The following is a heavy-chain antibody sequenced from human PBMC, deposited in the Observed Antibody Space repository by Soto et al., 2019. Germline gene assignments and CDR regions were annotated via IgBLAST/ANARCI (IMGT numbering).Heavy chain of an antibody. D-gene: IGHD5-12*01. CDR2: INPNSGGT. Sequence: QVQLVQSGAEVKKPGASVKVSCKASGYTFTGYYMHWVRQAPGQGLEWMGWINPNSGGTNYAQKLPGRVTMTRDTSISTAYMELSRLRSDDTAVYYCARDRGYSGYAIKGRICYFDYWGQGTLVTVSS. CDR1: GYTFTGYY. J-gene: IGHJ4*02. CDR3: ARDRGYSGYAIKGRICYFDY. V-gene: IGHV1-2*02.